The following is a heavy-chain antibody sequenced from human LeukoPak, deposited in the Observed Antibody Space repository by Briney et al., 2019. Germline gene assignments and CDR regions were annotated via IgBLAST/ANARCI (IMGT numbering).Heavy chain of an antibody. Sequence: GGSLRLSCAASGFTFSSYAMIWVRQAPGKGLESVSTISGSGISTYYAESVKGRFTISRDNSKNTLYLQMNSLRAEDTAVYFCAKDHRGYSSDSTPYYLDCWGQGTLVTVSS. CDR1: GFTFSSYA. D-gene: IGHD6-19*01. V-gene: IGHV3-23*01. J-gene: IGHJ4*02. CDR2: ISGSGIST. CDR3: AKDHRGYSSDSTPYYLDC.